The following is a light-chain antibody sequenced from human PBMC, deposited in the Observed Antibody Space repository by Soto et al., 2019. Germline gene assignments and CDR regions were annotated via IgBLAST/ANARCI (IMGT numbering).Light chain of an antibody. CDR3: QSYDSSLSGSV. Sequence: QPVLTQPPSVSGAPGQRVTISCTGSSSNIGAGYDVHWYQHLPRTAPTLLIYANTNRPSGVPDRFSGSKSGTSASLAITGLQAEDEADYYCQSYDSSLSGSVFGGGTKLTVL. CDR1: SSNIGAGYD. V-gene: IGLV1-40*01. J-gene: IGLJ2*01. CDR2: ANT.